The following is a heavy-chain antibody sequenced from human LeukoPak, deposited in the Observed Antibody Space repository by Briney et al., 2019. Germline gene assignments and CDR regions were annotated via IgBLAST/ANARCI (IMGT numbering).Heavy chain of an antibody. Sequence: GGSLRLSCAASGFTFSSYAMSWVRQAPGKGLEWVSAISGSGGSTYYADSVKGRFTISRDNSENTLYLQMNSLRAEDTAVYYCAKAGGDSTYYFDYWGQGTLVTVSS. CDR1: GFTFSSYA. D-gene: IGHD3-10*01. CDR2: ISGSGGST. V-gene: IGHV3-23*01. CDR3: AKAGGDSTYYFDY. J-gene: IGHJ4*02.